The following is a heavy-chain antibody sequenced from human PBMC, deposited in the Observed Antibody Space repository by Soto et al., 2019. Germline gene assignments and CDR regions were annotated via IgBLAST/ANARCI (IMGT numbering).Heavy chain of an antibody. D-gene: IGHD1-1*01. CDR2: IDTDGGNT. CDR3: ARDQSVRGPTTLFDP. V-gene: IGHV3-74*01. J-gene: IGHJ5*02. Sequence: GGSLRLSCAASGFTFSSYWMHWVRQVPGKGLVWVSRIDTDGGNTIYADSVKGRFTISRDNAKNTLYLQMNSLRAEDTAVYYCARDQSVRGPTTLFDPWGQGTLVTVSS. CDR1: GFTFSSYW.